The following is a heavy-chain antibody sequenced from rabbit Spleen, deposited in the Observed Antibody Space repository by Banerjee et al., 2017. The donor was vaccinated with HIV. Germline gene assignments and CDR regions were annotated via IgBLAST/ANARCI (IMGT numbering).Heavy chain of an antibody. Sequence: QEQLEESGGGLVKPEGSLKLSCTASGFSFSNKAVMCWVRQAPGKGLQWIACINAVTGKAVYATWAKGRFTFSKTSSTTVTLQMTSLTAADTATYFCARDGSGRGPDFNLWGQGTLVTVS. CDR2: INAVTGKA. V-gene: IGHV1S45*01. J-gene: IGHJ4*01. D-gene: IGHD3-1*01. CDR3: ARDGSGRGPDFNL. CDR1: GFSFSNKAV.